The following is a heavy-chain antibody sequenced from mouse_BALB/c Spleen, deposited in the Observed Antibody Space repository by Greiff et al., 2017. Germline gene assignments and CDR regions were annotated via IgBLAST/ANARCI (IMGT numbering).Heavy chain of an antibody. Sequence: VKLVESGPDLVAPSQSLSITCTVSGFSLTSYGVHWVRQPPGKGLEWLVVIWSDGSTTYNSALKSRLSISKDNSKSQVFLKMNSLQTDDTAMYYCARHDYYGSSTLAYWGQGTLVTVSA. D-gene: IGHD1-1*01. V-gene: IGHV2-6-2*01. J-gene: IGHJ3*01. CDR2: IWSDGST. CDR3: ARHDYYGSSTLAY. CDR1: GFSLTSYG.